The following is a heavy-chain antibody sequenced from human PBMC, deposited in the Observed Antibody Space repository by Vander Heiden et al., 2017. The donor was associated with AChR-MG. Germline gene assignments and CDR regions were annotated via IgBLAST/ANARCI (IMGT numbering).Heavy chain of an antibody. J-gene: IGHJ4*02. Sequence: QVQLQESGPGLVKPSETLSLTCTVSGGSISSYYWSWIRQPPGKGLEWIGYIYYSGSTNYNPSLKSRVTISVDTSKNQFSLKLSSVTAADTAVYYCARVKGGYAGYWGQGTLVTVSS. CDR3: ARVKGGYAGY. CDR1: GGSISSYY. V-gene: IGHV4-59*01. CDR2: IYYSGST. D-gene: IGHD5-12*01.